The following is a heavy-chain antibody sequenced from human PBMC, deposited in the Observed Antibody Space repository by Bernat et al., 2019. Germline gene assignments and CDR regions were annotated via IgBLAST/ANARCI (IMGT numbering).Heavy chain of an antibody. Sequence: VQLVESGGGVVRPGGSLRLSCAASGFTFDDYGMSWVRQAPGKGLEWVSGINWNGGSTGYADSVKGRFTISRDNAKNSLYLQMNSLRAEDTALYYCARAEPGIAAAGSYYFDYWGQGTLVTVSS. J-gene: IGHJ4*02. CDR1: GFTFDDYG. CDR3: ARAEPGIAAAGSYYFDY. CDR2: INWNGGST. V-gene: IGHV3-20*04. D-gene: IGHD6-13*01.